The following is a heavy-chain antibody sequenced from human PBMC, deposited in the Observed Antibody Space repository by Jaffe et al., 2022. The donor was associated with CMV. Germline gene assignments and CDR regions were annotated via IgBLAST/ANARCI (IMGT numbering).Heavy chain of an antibody. CDR3: ARGGQSRYFDY. V-gene: IGHV4-34*01. CDR1: GGSFSGYY. D-gene: IGHD6-25*01. J-gene: IGHJ4*02. Sequence: QVQLQQWGAGLLKPSETLSLTCAVYGGSFSGYYWSWIRQPPGKGLEWIGEINHSGSTNYNPSLKSRVTISVDTSKNQFSLKLSSVTAADTAVYYCARGGQSRYFDYWGQGTLVTVSS. CDR2: INHSGST.